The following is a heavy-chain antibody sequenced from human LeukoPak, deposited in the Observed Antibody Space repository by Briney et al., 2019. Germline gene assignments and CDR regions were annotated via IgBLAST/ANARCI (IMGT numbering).Heavy chain of an antibody. J-gene: IGHJ4*02. CDR3: ARDSHVATYDY. Sequence: GGSLRLSCAVSGFTFSNEAMGWVRQGPGKGLEWVANIKTDGSEKYYVESVKGRFTISRDNTKNSVYLQMNSLRGEDTAMYYCARDSHVATYDYWGQGTLVTVTS. CDR2: IKTDGSEK. CDR1: GFTFSNEA. V-gene: IGHV3-7*01. D-gene: IGHD5-12*01.